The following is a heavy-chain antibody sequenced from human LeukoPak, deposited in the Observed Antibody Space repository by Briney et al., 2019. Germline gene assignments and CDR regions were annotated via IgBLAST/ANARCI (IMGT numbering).Heavy chain of an antibody. Sequence: GGPRRLSWTACGFTLGGDAMSGVRQAPGKELEWVGFIRSKAYGGTTEYAASVKGRFTISRDDSKSIAYLQMNSLKTEDTAVYYCTRGYYGSGSYSYYYGMDVWGKGTTVTVSS. CDR2: IRSKAYGGTT. CDR3: TRGYYGSGSYSYYYGMDV. D-gene: IGHD3-10*01. CDR1: GFTLGGDA. V-gene: IGHV3-49*04. J-gene: IGHJ6*04.